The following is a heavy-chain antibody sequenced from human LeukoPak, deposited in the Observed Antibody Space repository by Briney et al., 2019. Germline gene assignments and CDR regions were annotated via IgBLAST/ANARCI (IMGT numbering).Heavy chain of an antibody. CDR2: IYLGDSDT. D-gene: IGHD4-17*01. CDR1: GYSFTSYW. J-gene: IGHJ3*02. V-gene: IGHV5-51*01. Sequence: GESLKISCKGFGYSFTSYWIGWVRQMPGKGLGWVGIIYLGDSDTRYSPPFQGQVTISADKSISTAYLQWSSLKASDTAMYYGASHPGDYGDYHHGYDAFDIWGQGTMVTVSS. CDR3: ASHPGDYGDYHHGYDAFDI.